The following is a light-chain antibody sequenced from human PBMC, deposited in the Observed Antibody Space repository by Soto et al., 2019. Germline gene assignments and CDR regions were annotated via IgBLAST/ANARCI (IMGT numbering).Light chain of an antibody. CDR1: IRDVGSYNL. CDR3: SSYTTTSTLV. CDR2: EVR. J-gene: IGLJ3*02. V-gene: IGLV2-14*01. Sequence: QSALTQPASVSGSPGQSITIACTGTIRDVGSYNLVPWYQQRPGEAPKLIISEVRNRPSGISYRFTGSKSGNTASLTISGLQTEDEADYYCSSYTTTSTLVFGGGTKVTVL.